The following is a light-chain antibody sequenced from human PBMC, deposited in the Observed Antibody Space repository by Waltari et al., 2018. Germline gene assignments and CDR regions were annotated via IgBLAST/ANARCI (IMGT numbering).Light chain of an antibody. V-gene: IGLV1-44*01. CDR1: SSNIGPNT. CDR2: ANY. Sequence: QSVLTQPPSASGTPGQRVTIPCSGSSSNIGPNTFTWYQLLPGPAPKTVIFANYHRPSGVPDRFSASKSGTSASLVISGLQSEDEADYFCATWDDSLSGRVFGGGTKVTVL. J-gene: IGLJ3*02. CDR3: ATWDDSLSGRV.